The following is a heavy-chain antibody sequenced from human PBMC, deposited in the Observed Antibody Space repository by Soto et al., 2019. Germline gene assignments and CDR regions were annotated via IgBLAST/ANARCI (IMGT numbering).Heavy chain of an antibody. J-gene: IGHJ4*02. Sequence: PGGSLRLSCAASGFTFSSYGMHWVRQAPGKGLEWVAVISYDGSNKYYADSVKGRFTISRDNSKNTLYLQMNSLRAEDTAVYYCAKDGKRITMIVVVSNFDYWGQGTLVTVSS. CDR2: ISYDGSNK. CDR3: AKDGKRITMIVVVSNFDY. V-gene: IGHV3-30*18. D-gene: IGHD3-22*01. CDR1: GFTFSSYG.